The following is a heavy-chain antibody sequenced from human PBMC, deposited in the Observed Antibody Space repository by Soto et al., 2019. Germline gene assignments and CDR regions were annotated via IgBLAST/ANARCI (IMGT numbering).Heavy chain of an antibody. V-gene: IGHV1-24*01. J-gene: IGHJ4*02. CDR1: VYTITEFS. Sequence: SLNGSWKGAVYTITEFSMDWVRQAPGKGLEWMGGFDPEDGETIYAQKFQGRVTMTEDTSTDTAYMELSSLRSEDTAVYYWATDLARGAAAGFWGQGILVTSPQ. CDR3: ATDLARGAAAGF. D-gene: IGHD6-13*01. CDR2: FDPEDGET.